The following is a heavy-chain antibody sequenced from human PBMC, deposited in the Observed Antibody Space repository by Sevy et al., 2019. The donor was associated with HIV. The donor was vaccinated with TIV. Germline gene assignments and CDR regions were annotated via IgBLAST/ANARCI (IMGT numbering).Heavy chain of an antibody. CDR3: AKSAVLAGYQPHFDY. V-gene: IGHV3-43D*04. D-gene: IGHD3-9*01. CDR1: GFTFDDYA. J-gene: IGHJ4*02. CDR2: FNWDGSVT. Sequence: GGSLRLSCAASGFTFDDYAMHWVRQSPGKGLEWVSVFNWDGSVTYYADFAKGRFTVSRDNSNNSLSLQMNSLRHDDSGFYYCAKSAVLAGYQPHFDYWGQGTRVTVSS.